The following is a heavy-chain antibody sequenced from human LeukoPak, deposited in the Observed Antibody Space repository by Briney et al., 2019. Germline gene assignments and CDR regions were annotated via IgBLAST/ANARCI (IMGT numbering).Heavy chain of an antibody. CDR3: AREKAVADPFDY. V-gene: IGHV3-53*01. J-gene: IGHJ4*02. D-gene: IGHD6-19*01. Sequence: GGSLRLSCAASGFTVSENYMSWARQAPGKGLEWVSVIYGSGSTYYADSVKGRFTISRDNSKNTLYLQMNSLRAEDTAVYYCAREKAVADPFDYWGQGTLVTVSS. CDR2: IYGSGST. CDR1: GFTVSENY.